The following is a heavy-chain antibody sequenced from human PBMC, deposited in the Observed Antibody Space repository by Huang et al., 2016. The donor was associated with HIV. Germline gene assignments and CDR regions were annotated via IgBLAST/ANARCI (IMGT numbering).Heavy chain of an antibody. Sequence: QVRLQESGPGLVRPSEPLSLTCNVSGATINKYYWNWIRPSPGKGLEWVGFVSYTGSTNYNPSLKRRFTILQDTSKNQCSLKLTSVTAADTAVYYCARAFPSGALDSWGQGTLVTVSS. CDR2: VSYTGST. J-gene: IGHJ4*02. CDR3: ARAFPSGALDS. CDR1: GATINKYY. V-gene: IGHV4-59*01.